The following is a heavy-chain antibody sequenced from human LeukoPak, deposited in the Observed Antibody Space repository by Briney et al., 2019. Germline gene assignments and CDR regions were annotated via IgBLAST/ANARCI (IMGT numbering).Heavy chain of an antibody. J-gene: IGHJ4*02. CDR3: TRGVVGAPFYFDY. D-gene: IGHD1-26*01. V-gene: IGHV1-46*01. CDR2: INPSGGST. Sequence: GASVKVSCKASRYTFTSYYMHWVRQAPGQGLEWMGIINPSGGSTGYAQKFQGRVTMTRDTSTSTVYMELSSLRSEDTAVYYCTRGVVGAPFYFDYWGQGTLVTVPS. CDR1: RYTFTSYY.